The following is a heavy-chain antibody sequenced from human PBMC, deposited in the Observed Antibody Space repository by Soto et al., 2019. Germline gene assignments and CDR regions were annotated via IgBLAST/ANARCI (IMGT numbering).Heavy chain of an antibody. V-gene: IGHV3-48*02. J-gene: IGHJ3*02. Sequence: EVQLVESGGGLVQPGGSLRLSCAASGFTFSRYSMNWVRQAPGKGLEWVSYISSSSSTIYYADSVKGRFTISRDNAKNSLYLQMNSLRDAYTAVYYCGGDSSGYFYPDVFDIWGQGTMVTVSS. CDR3: GGDSSGYFYPDVFDI. CDR1: GFTFSRYS. CDR2: ISSSSSTI. D-gene: IGHD3-22*01.